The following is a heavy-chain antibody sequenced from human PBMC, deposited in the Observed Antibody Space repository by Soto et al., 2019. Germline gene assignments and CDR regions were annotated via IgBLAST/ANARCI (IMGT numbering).Heavy chain of an antibody. V-gene: IGHV3-30-3*01. D-gene: IGHD3-10*01. CDR1: GFTFSSYA. CDR3: ARDRGYPENLNWFDP. CDR2: ISYDGSNK. Sequence: GGSLRLSCAASGFTFSSYAMHWVRQAPGKGLEWVAVISYDGSNKYYADSVKGRFTISRDNSKNTLYLQMNSLRAEDTAVYYCARDRGYPENLNWFDPWGQGTLVTVSS. J-gene: IGHJ5*02.